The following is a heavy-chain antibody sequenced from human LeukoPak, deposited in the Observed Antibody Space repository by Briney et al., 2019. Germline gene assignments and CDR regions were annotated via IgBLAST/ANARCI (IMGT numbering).Heavy chain of an antibody. V-gene: IGHV4-39*01. D-gene: IGHD5-24*01. Sequence: PSETLSLTRTVSGGSISSSSYYWGWIRQPPGKGLEWIGSIYYSGSTYYNPSLKSRVTISVDTSKNQFSLKLSSVTAADTAVYYCAEIRRGTQHWGQGTLVTVSS. J-gene: IGHJ1*01. CDR2: IYYSGST. CDR1: GGSISSSSYY. CDR3: AEIRRGTQH.